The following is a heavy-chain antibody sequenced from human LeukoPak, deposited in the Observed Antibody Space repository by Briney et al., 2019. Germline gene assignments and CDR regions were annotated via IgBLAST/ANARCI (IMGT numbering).Heavy chain of an antibody. V-gene: IGHV3-48*04. D-gene: IGHD3-10*01. J-gene: IGHJ4*02. CDR2: ISSSGSTI. Sequence: GGSLRLSCAASGFTFSSYSMNWVRQAPGKGLEWVSYISSSGSTIYYADSVKGRFTISRDNAKNSLYLQMNSLRAEDTAVYYCARDRRGVVDYWGQGTLVTVSS. CDR3: ARDRRGVVDY. CDR1: GFTFSSYS.